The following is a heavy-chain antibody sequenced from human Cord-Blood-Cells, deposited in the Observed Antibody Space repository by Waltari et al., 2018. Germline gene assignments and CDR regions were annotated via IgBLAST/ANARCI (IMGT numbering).Heavy chain of an antibody. CDR2: ISSSSSYI. V-gene: IGHV3-21*01. CDR1: VFTFSSYS. D-gene: IGHD1-26*01. J-gene: IGHJ3*02. CDR3: ARDRDGSYYAFDI. Sequence: EVQLVESGGGLVKPGGSLRLSCAASVFTFSSYSMNWVRQAPGKGLEWVSSISSSSSYIYYADSVKGRFTISRDNAKNSLYLQMNSLRAEDTAVYYCARDRDGSYYAFDIWGQGTMVTVSS.